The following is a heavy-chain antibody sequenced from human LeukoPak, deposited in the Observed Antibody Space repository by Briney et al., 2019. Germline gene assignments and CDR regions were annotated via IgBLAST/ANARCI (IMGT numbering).Heavy chain of an antibody. D-gene: IGHD3-16*02. CDR3: ARHDSFIPF. V-gene: IGHV3-23*01. J-gene: IGHJ4*02. CDR1: GFNFNYYA. CDR2: ISDNEGTT. Sequence: PGGSLRLSCAASGFNFNYYAMSWVRQAPGKGLEWVSGISDNEGTTYYTDPVKGRFTIFRDNTKNTVYLQMNNLRADDTAVYFCARHDSFIPFWGQGTLVTVSS.